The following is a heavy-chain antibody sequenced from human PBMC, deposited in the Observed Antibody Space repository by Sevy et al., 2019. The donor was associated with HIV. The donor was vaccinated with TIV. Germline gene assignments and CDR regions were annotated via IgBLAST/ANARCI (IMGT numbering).Heavy chain of an antibody. CDR3: AREVGGSNWTPYYFDS. CDR2: IKQDESEK. CDR1: GFRFTDYW. J-gene: IGHJ4*02. V-gene: IGHV3-7*01. Sequence: GGSLRLSCAASGFRFTDYWMSWVRQTPGKGLEWVATIKQDESEKYYVDSVKGRFVISRDNGKTSLSLQMNGLRVEDTALYYCAREVGGSNWTPYYFDSWGQGTLVTVSS. D-gene: IGHD3-16*01.